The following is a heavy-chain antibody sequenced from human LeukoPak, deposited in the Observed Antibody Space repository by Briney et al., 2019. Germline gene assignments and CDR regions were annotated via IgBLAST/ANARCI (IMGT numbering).Heavy chain of an antibody. CDR1: GGTFSSYA. J-gene: IGHJ3*02. CDR2: IIPIFGTA. V-gene: IGHV1-69*13. CDR3: ARVALRHAFDI. Sequence: GASVKVSCKASGGTFSSYAISWVRQAPGQGLEWMGGIIPIFGTANYAQKFQGRVTITADESTSTAYMELSSLISEDTAVYYCARVALRHAFDIWGQGTMVTVSS.